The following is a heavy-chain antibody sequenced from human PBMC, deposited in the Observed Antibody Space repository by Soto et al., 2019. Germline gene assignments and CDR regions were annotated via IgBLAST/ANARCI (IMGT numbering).Heavy chain of an antibody. J-gene: IGHJ6*02. CDR1: GGTFSSYT. Sequence: QVQLVQSGAEVKKPGSSVKVFCKASGGTFSSYTISWVRQAPGQGLEWMGRIIPILGIANYAQKFQGRVTITADKSTSTAYMELSSLRSEDTAVYYCARDPDDPRYGMDVWGQGTTVTVSS. V-gene: IGHV1-69*08. CDR2: IIPILGIA. CDR3: ARDPDDPRYGMDV.